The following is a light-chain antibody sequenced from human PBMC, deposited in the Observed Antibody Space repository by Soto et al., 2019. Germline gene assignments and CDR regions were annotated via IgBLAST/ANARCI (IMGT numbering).Light chain of an antibody. CDR1: QSLIHTDGNTY. CDR3: MHGTHWPPYT. Sequence: DVVMTQSPLSLPVTLGQPASISCRSSQSLIHTDGNTYLNWFQQRPGQSPRRLIDKVSNRDAGVPDRFSGRGSGSDFTLKISRVEAEDICVYYCMHGTHWPPYTFGQGTKLEI. V-gene: IGKV2-30*02. J-gene: IGKJ2*01. CDR2: KVS.